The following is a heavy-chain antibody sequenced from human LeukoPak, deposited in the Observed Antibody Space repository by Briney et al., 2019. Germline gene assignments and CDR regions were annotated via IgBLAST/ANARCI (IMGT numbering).Heavy chain of an antibody. CDR1: GGSISGYY. D-gene: IGHD5-12*01. V-gene: IGHV4-59*01. Sequence: SETLSLTCTVSGGSISGYYWSWIRQPPGKGLEWIGYIYYSGSTNYNPSLKSRVTISVDTSKNQFSLKLSSVTAADTAVYYCARDRGYSGYDRDDAFDIWGQGTMVTVPS. CDR3: ARDRGYSGYDRDDAFDI. J-gene: IGHJ3*02. CDR2: IYYSGST.